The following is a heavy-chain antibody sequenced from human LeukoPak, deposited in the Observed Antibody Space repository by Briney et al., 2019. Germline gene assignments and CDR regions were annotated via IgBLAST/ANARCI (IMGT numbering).Heavy chain of an antibody. D-gene: IGHD5-18*01. Sequence: VASVKVSCKASGGTFSSYAISWVRQAPGQGLEWMGRIIPIFGTANYAQKFQGRVTITTDESTSTAYMELSSLRSEDTAVYYCAREYGYGYEVSAFDIWGQGTMVTVSS. J-gene: IGHJ3*02. CDR3: AREYGYGYEVSAFDI. V-gene: IGHV1-69*05. CDR1: GGTFSSYA. CDR2: IIPIFGTA.